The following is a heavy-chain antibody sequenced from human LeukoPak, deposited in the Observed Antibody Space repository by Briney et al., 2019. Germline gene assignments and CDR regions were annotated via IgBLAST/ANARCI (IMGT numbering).Heavy chain of an antibody. Sequence: GGSLRLSCAASGFTFIDYAMHWVRQASGKGLEWVSLLSGDGGSTYYADSVKGRFTISRDNSKNSLYLQMNSLRTEDTALYYCSKDRVDTAMADAFDIWGQGTMVTVSS. CDR2: LSGDGGST. D-gene: IGHD5-18*01. CDR3: SKDRVDTAMADAFDI. CDR1: GFTFIDYA. V-gene: IGHV3-43*02. J-gene: IGHJ3*02.